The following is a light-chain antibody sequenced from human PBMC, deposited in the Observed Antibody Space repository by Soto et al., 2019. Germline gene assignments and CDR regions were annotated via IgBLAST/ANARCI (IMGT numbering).Light chain of an antibody. Sequence: IVMTQSPATLSVSPGERSTLSCRASQSVSSNLAWYQQKPGQAPRLLIYGASTRATGIPARFSGSGSGTDFTLTISSLEPEDFAVYYCQQGSNWPRTFGQGTRLEIK. CDR2: GAS. J-gene: IGKJ5*01. CDR3: QQGSNWPRT. V-gene: IGKV3-15*01. CDR1: QSVSSN.